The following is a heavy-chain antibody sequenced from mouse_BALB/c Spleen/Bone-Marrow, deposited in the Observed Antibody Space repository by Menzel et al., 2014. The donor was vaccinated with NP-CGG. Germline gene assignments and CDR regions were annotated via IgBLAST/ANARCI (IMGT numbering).Heavy chain of an antibody. J-gene: IGHJ2*01. CDR3: AREGITTAYFDY. CDR1: GYTFTSYT. Sequence: QVQLQQSASELARPGASVKLSCRASGYTFTSYTMQWVKQRPGQGLEWIGYFNPRDGYTDYNQKFKDRTALTADKSSSTAYMQLSRLTSEDSAVYYCAREGITTAYFDYWGQGTTLTVSS. D-gene: IGHD1-2*01. CDR2: FNPRDGYT. V-gene: IGHV1-4*02.